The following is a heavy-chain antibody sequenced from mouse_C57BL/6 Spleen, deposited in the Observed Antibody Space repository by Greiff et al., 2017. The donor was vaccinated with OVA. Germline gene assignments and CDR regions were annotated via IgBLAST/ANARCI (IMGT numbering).Heavy chain of an antibody. V-gene: IGHV1-50*01. J-gene: IGHJ2*01. D-gene: IGHD4-1*01. CDR1: GYTFTSYW. CDR3: ARWDYYFDY. Sequence: QVQLQQPGAELVKPGASVKLSCKASGYTFTSYWMQWVKQRPGQGLEWIGEIDPSDSYTNYNQKFKGKATLTVDTSSSTAYMQLSSLTSEDSAGYYCARWDYYFDYWGQGTTLTVSS. CDR2: IDPSDSYT.